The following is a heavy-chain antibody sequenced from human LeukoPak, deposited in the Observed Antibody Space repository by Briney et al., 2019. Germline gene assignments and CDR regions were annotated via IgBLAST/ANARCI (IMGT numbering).Heavy chain of an antibody. CDR2: IYASGST. CDR1: GGSISSYY. V-gene: IGHV4-4*07. D-gene: IGHD3-22*01. CDR3: ARAISNDDNSGYYY. Sequence: SETLSLTCTVSGGSISSYYWSWIRQPAGKGPEWIGRIYASGSTKYNPSLKCRVTMSVDTSKNQFSLKLSSVTAADTAVYYCARAISNDDNSGYYYWGQGTLVTVSA. J-gene: IGHJ4*02.